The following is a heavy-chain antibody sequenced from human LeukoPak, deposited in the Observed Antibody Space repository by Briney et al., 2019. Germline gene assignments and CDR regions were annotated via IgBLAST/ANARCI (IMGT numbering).Heavy chain of an antibody. V-gene: IGHV1-69*01. Sequence: SVKVSCKASGGTFSSFAISWVRQAPGQGLEWMGGIIPIFGTANYAQKFQGRVTITADESTSTAYMELSSLRSEDTAVYYCARGKNGVVPAAIRVDAFDIWGQGTMVTVSS. J-gene: IGHJ3*02. D-gene: IGHD2-2*02. CDR3: ARGKNGVVPAAIRVDAFDI. CDR2: IIPIFGTA. CDR1: GGTFSSFA.